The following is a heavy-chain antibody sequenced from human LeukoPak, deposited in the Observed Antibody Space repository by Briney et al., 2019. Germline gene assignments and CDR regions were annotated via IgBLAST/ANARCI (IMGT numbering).Heavy chain of an antibody. CDR3: AKGGLGRTVMAHLDY. CDR1: GFTFDDYS. CDR2: ISGDGGNT. Sequence: PGGSLRLSCAASGFTFDDYSMHWVRQAPGKGLEWVSLISGDGGNTYYADSVKGRFTISRDNSKSSLYLQMNSLRTEDTALYYCAKGGLGRTVMAHLDYWGQGTLVTVSS. V-gene: IGHV3-43*02. D-gene: IGHD5-18*01. J-gene: IGHJ4*02.